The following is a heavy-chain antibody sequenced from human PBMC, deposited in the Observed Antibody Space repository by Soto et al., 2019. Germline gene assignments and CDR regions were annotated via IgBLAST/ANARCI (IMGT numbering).Heavy chain of an antibody. CDR1: GGSISSSSYY. D-gene: IGHD3-10*01. CDR2: IYYSGST. CDR3: ARRVLVRGVITYYYGMDV. V-gene: IGHV4-39*01. Sequence: SETLSLTCTVSGGSISSSSYYWGWIRQPPGKGLEWIGSIYYSGSTYYNPSLKSRVTISVDTSKNQFSLKLSSVTAADTAVYYCARRVLVRGVITYYYGMDVWGQGTTVT. J-gene: IGHJ6*02.